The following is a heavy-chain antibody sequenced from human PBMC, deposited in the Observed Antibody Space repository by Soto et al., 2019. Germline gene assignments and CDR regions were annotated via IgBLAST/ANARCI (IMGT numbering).Heavy chain of an antibody. CDR1: GFTFSSYA. CDR2: MSYDGTNK. V-gene: IGHV3-30-3*01. Sequence: QVQLVESGGGVVQPGRSLRLSCAASGFTFSSYAMHWVRQAPGKGLKWVAVMSYDGTNKYYADSVKGRFTISRDNSKNTLYLQMNSLRAEDTAVYYCARDRTLFGTGSTYYFDYWGQGTLVAVSS. D-gene: IGHD1-1*01. J-gene: IGHJ4*02. CDR3: ARDRTLFGTGSTYYFDY.